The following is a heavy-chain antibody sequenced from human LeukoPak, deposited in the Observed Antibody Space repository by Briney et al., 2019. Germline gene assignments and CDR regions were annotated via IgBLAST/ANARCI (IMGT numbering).Heavy chain of an antibody. V-gene: IGHV3-30*02. Sequence: GGSLRLPCAASGFTFSSYGMHWVRQAPGKGLEWVAFIRYDGSNKYYADSVKGRFTISRDNSKNTLYLQMNSLRAEDTAVYYCAKDRGIGGYCSSTSCPIAWGQGTLVTVSS. CDR1: GFTFSSYG. CDR2: IRYDGSNK. J-gene: IGHJ5*02. D-gene: IGHD2-2*01. CDR3: AKDRGIGGYCSSTSCPIA.